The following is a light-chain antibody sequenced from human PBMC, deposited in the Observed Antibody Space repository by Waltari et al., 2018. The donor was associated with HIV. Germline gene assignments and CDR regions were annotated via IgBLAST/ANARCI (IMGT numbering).Light chain of an antibody. CDR2: RDN. CDR1: TSNDGTNF. Sequence: QSVLTQPPSASGTPGQRVTISCSGTTSNDGTNFVSWYQHLPGAAPKLLMYRDNRRPSGVPDRFSGSKSGASASLAISGLRSEDEGDYYCATWDGSLGAFFVFGVGTKVTVL. V-gene: IGLV1-47*01. CDR3: ATWDGSLGAFFV. J-gene: IGLJ1*01.